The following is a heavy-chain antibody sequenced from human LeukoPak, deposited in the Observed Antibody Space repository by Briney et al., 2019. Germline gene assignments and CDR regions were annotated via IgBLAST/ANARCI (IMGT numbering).Heavy chain of an antibody. CDR1: GFTFSGYG. D-gene: IGHD6-13*01. Sequence: GRSLRLSCAASGFTFSGYGMQRVRQAPGKGLEWVALISYDGSNKHYADSVKGRFTISRDNSKNTLYLQMDSLRVEDTAVYYCAKDGPGSWFGEATWGQGSLVTVSS. V-gene: IGHV3-30*18. CDR2: ISYDGSNK. CDR3: AKDGPGSWFGEAT. J-gene: IGHJ5*02.